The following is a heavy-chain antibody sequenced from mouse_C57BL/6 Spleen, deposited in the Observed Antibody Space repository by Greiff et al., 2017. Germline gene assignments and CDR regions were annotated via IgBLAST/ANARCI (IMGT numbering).Heavy chain of an antibody. CDR1: GYTFTSYW. D-gene: IGHD2-1*01. CDR3: ARSGLYCGNYDCDY. V-gene: IGHV1-52*01. Sequence: QVQLQQPGAELVRPGSSVKLSCKASGYTFTSYWMHWVKQRPIQGLEWIGNIDPSDSETHYNQKFKDKATLTVDKSSSTAYMQLSSLTSEDSAVYYCARSGLYCGNYDCDYWGQGTTLTVSS. CDR2: IDPSDSET. J-gene: IGHJ2*01.